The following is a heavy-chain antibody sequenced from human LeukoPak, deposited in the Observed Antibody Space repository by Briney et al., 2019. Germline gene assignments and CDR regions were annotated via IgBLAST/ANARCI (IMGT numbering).Heavy chain of an antibody. CDR3: ARSYGSGSPDY. CDR2: ISSSSSYI. D-gene: IGHD3-10*01. Sequence: GRSLRLSCTASGFTFDDYAMHWVRQVPGKGLEWVSSISSSSSYIYYADSVKGRFTISRDNAKNSLYLQMNSLRAEDTAVYYCARSYGSGSPDYWGQGTLVTVSS. CDR1: GFTFDDYA. V-gene: IGHV3-21*01. J-gene: IGHJ4*02.